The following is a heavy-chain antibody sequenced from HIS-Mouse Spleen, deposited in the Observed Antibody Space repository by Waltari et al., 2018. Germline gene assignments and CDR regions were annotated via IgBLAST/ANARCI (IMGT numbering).Heavy chain of an antibody. D-gene: IGHD1-26*01. CDR1: GYTSTGDY. CDR3: ARGEDDVYYFDY. V-gene: IGHV1-2*02. Sequence: QVQLVQSGAEVKKPGASVKVSCKASGYTSTGDYMHSLRQAPGQGLGWMGWINPNSGGTNYAQKFQGRVTMTRDTSISTAYMELSRLRSDDTAVYYCARGEDDVYYFDYWGQGTLVTVSS. J-gene: IGHJ4*02. CDR2: INPNSGGT.